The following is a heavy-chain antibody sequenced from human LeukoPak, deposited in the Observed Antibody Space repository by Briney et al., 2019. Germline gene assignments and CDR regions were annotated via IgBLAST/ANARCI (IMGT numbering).Heavy chain of an antibody. D-gene: IGHD5-24*01. CDR2: TYYRSKWYN. CDR1: GDTASTNSAA. J-gene: IGHJ4*02. V-gene: IGHV6-1*01. CDR3: ARSRDGYIDY. Sequence: SQTLSLTSAISGDTASTNSAAWKWIRQSPSRGLEWLGRTYYRSKWYNHYAVSVKGRITINPDTYKNQFSLELNSVTPEDTAVYYCARSRDGYIDYWGQGTLVTVSS.